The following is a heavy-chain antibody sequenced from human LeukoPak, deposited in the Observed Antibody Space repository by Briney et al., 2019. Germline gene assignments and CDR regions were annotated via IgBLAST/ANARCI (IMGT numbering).Heavy chain of an antibody. CDR3: ARAKPKNMVRGLIMRRESRYYFDY. V-gene: IGHV3-23*01. D-gene: IGHD3-10*01. CDR2: ISDSGANT. Sequence: GGSLRLSCAASGFTFSSYSMSWVRQAPGKGLEWVSIISDSGANTYYADSVKGRFTISRDNSKSTLYIQMNSLRAEDTAVYYCARAKPKNMVRGLIMRRESRYYFDYWGQGTLVTVSS. J-gene: IGHJ4*02. CDR1: GFTFSSYS.